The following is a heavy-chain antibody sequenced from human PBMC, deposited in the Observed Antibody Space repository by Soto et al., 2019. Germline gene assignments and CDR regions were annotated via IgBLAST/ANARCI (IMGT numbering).Heavy chain of an antibody. V-gene: IGHV4-30-4*01. CDR3: ATESGSTYGYFDY. Sequence: PSETLSLTCTVSGGSVTSDEDYWSWIRQSPGKGLEWIGYISNSGSTGYNPSLKTRLSMSVGRSKNQFTLRLTSVTAADTAVYFCATESGSTYGYFDYWGQGTHVTLSS. D-gene: IGHD5-18*01. CDR1: GGSVTSDEDY. CDR2: ISNSGST. J-gene: IGHJ4*02.